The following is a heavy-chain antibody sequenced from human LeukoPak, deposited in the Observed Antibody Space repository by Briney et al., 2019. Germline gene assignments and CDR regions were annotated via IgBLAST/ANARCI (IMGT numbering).Heavy chain of an antibody. V-gene: IGHV4-30-2*01. J-gene: IGHJ4*02. Sequence: ASETLSLTCAVSGGSINSGGYSWSWIRQPPGKGLEWIGYIYHSGSTYYNPSLKSRVTISVDRSKNQFSLKLSSVTAADTAVYYCARAHDYYDSSGYGYYFDYWGQGTLVTVSS. CDR2: IYHSGST. CDR1: GGSINSGGYS. D-gene: IGHD3-22*01. CDR3: ARAHDYYDSSGYGYYFDY.